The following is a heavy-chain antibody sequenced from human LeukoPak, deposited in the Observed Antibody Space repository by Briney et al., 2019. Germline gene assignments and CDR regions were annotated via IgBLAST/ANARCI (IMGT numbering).Heavy chain of an antibody. CDR1: GFTVSSNY. J-gene: IGHJ4*02. D-gene: IGHD7-27*01. CDR3: ARDLGTPYDY. Sequence: GGSLRLSCAASGFTVSSNYMSWVRQAPGKGLEWVSVIYSGGSTYYADSVKGRFTISRDNSKNTLYVQMNSLRAEDTAVFYCARDLGTPYDYWGQGTLVTVSS. CDR2: IYSGGST. V-gene: IGHV3-66*02.